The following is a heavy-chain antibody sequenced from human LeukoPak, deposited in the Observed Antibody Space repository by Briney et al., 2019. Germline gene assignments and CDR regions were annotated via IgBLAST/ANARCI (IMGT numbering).Heavy chain of an antibody. J-gene: IGHJ5*02. V-gene: IGHV4-34*01. D-gene: IGHD6-13*01. Sequence: SSETLSLTCAVYGGSFSGYYWSWIRQPPGKGLEWIGEINHSGSTNYNPSLKSRVTISVDTSKNQFSLKLSSVTAADTAVYYCARGRIAAAGRGWLDPWGQGTLVTVSS. CDR1: GGSFSGYY. CDR3: ARGRIAAAGRGWLDP. CDR2: INHSGST.